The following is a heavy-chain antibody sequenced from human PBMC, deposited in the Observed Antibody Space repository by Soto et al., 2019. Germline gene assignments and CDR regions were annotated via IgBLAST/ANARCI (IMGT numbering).Heavy chain of an antibody. J-gene: IGHJ4*02. CDR3: ARERMTTVTRDYYFDY. CDR2: IIPIFGTA. D-gene: IGHD4-17*01. V-gene: IGHV1-69*13. CDR1: GGTFSSYA. Sequence: SVKVSCKASGGTFSSYAISWVRQAPGQGLEWMGGIIPIFGTANYAQKFQGRVTITADESTSTAYMELSSLRSEDTAVYYCARERMTTVTRDYYFDYWGQGTLVTVYS.